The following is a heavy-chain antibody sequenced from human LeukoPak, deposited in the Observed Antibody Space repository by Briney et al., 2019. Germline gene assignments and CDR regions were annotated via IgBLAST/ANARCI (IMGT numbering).Heavy chain of an antibody. CDR3: ARDGRGYGYYYYYYMDV. Sequence: PSETLSLTCAVSGGSISSYYWSWIRQPPGKGLEWIEYIYYSGSTNYNPSLKSRVTISVDTSKNQFSLKLSSVTAADTAVYYCARDGRGYGYYYYYYMDVWGKGTTVTVSS. CDR1: GGSISSYY. D-gene: IGHD5-18*01. J-gene: IGHJ6*03. V-gene: IGHV4-59*01. CDR2: IYYSGST.